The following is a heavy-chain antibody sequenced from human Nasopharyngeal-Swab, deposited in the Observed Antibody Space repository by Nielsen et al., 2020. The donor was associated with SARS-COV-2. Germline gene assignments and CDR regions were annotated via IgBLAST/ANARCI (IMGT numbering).Heavy chain of an antibody. Sequence: GESLKISCAASGFTFSSYAMSWVRQAPGKGLEWVSGISGSGGSTYYADSVKGRFTISRDNSKNTLYLQMNSLRAEDTAVYYCAKAIADYYDSSGYYYFDSWGQGTLVTVSS. CDR3: AKAIADYYDSSGYYYFDS. CDR1: GFTFSSYA. D-gene: IGHD3-22*01. V-gene: IGHV3-23*01. J-gene: IGHJ4*02. CDR2: ISGSGGST.